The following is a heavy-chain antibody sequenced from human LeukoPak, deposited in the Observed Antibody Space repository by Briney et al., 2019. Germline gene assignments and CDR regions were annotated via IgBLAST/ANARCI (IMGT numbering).Heavy chain of an antibody. CDR2: IYTSGST. Sequence: SETLSLTCAVSGYSISSGYYWGWIRQPAGKGLEWIGRIYTSGSTNYNPSLKSRVTMSVDTSKNQFSLKLSSVTAADTAVYYCARESAMVILWGFDPWGQGTLVTVSS. D-gene: IGHD5-18*01. CDR1: GYSISSGYY. CDR3: ARESAMVILWGFDP. V-gene: IGHV4-4*07. J-gene: IGHJ5*02.